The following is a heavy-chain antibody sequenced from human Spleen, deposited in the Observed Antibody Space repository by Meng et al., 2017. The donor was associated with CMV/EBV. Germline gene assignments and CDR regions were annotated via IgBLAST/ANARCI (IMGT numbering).Heavy chain of an antibody. D-gene: IGHD6-19*01. Sequence: GGSLRLSCAASGFTFSSYWMSWVRQAPGKGLEWVANIKQDGSEKYYADSVKGRFTISRDNSKNTLYLQMNSLRAEDTAVYYCARSSAVAGEVPDYWGQGTLVTVSS. CDR2: IKQDGSEK. J-gene: IGHJ4*02. V-gene: IGHV3-7*01. CDR1: GFTFSSYW. CDR3: ARSSAVAGEVPDY.